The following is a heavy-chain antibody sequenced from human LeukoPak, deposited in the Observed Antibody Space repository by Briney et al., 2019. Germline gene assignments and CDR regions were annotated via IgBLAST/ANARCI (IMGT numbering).Heavy chain of an antibody. V-gene: IGHV1-2*02. J-gene: IGHJ3*02. CDR2: INPNSGGA. D-gene: IGHD3-22*01. Sequence: ASVKVSCKASGYTFTAYYMHWVRQAPGQGLEWMGWINPNSGGANYAQKFQGRVTMTRDTSISTAYMELSRLRSDDTAVYYCARDYYDSSGFGAFDIWGQGTMVTVSS. CDR1: GYTFTAYY. CDR3: ARDYYDSSGFGAFDI.